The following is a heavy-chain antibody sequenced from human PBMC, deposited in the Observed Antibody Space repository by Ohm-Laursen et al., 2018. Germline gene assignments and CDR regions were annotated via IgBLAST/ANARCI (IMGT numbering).Heavy chain of an antibody. J-gene: IGHJ4*02. CDR1: GGSVSTYY. V-gene: IGHV4-4*07. CDR2: ISSSGNT. CDR3: ARGPIGYSSGWYWGAFDY. Sequence: GTLSLTCTVSGGSVSTYYWNWIRRPAGKGLEWIGRISSSGNTNYNPSLKSRVTISVDTSKNQFSLKLSSVTAADTAVYYCARGPIGYSSGWYWGAFDYWGQGTLVTVSS. D-gene: IGHD6-19*01.